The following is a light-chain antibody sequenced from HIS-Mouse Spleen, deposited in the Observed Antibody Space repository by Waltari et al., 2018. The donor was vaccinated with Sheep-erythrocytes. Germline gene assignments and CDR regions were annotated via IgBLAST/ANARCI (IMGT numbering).Light chain of an antibody. Sequence: EIVLTQSPATLSLSPGERATLSCRASQSVSSYLAWYQQKPGQAPRLLIYDASSLQSGVPSRFSGSGSGTDFTLTISSLQPEDFATYYCQQSYSTPQFTFGPGTKVDIK. CDR1: QSVSSY. V-gene: IGKV3-11*01. CDR3: QQSYSTPQFT. J-gene: IGKJ3*01. CDR2: DAS.